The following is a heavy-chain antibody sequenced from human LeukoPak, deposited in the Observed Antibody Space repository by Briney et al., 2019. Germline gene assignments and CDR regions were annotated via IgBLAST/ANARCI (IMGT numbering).Heavy chain of an antibody. D-gene: IGHD6-25*01. CDR1: GFTFSTYW. Sequence: GGSLRLSCAGSGFTFSTYWMTWVRQAPGKGLEGVANINGAGSETYYADSVRGRFTISRDNAKNSLYLQMSSLRAEDTATYFCARDDEEYSDYPFDYWGQGTLVTVSS. CDR2: INGAGSET. V-gene: IGHV3-7*03. J-gene: IGHJ4*02. CDR3: ARDDEEYSDYPFDY.